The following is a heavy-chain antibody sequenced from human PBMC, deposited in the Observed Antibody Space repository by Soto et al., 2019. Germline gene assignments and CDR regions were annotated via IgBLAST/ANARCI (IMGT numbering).Heavy chain of an antibody. Sequence: ASVKVSCKPSGYTFTTYGINWVRQAPGQGLEWMGWISANNGHTKYTQNFQGRLTMTTDTSTTTAYMELRGLRSDDTAIYYCARDVSVVGSGLGYWGQGTLVTVSS. D-gene: IGHD2-15*01. CDR1: GYTFTTYG. J-gene: IGHJ4*02. V-gene: IGHV1-18*01. CDR3: ARDVSVVGSGLGY. CDR2: ISANNGHT.